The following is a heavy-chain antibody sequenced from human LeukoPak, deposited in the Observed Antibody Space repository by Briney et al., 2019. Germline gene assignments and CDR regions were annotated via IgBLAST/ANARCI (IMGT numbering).Heavy chain of an antibody. CDR3: ARDQSTTVTTSFGYYYYMDV. J-gene: IGHJ6*03. Sequence: GGSLRLSCAASGFTVSSNYMSWVRQAPGKGLEWVSVIYSGGSTYYADSVKGRFTISRDNSKNTLYLQMNSLRAEDTAVYYRARDQSTTVTTSFGYYYYMDVWGKGTTVTVSS. V-gene: IGHV3-53*01. CDR1: GFTVSSNY. D-gene: IGHD4-17*01. CDR2: IYSGGST.